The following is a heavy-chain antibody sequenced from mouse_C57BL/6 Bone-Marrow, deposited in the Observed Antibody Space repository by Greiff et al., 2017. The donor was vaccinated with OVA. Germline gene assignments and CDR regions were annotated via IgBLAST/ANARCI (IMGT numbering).Heavy chain of an antibody. D-gene: IGHD6-1*01. J-gene: IGHJ3*01. Sequence: VQLQQSGTDLVKPGASVKLSCKASGYTFTSYWMHWVKQRPGQGLEWIGNINPSNGGTNYNEKFKSKATLTVDKSSSPAYMQLSSLTSEDAAVYCCASYSGFAYWGQGTLVTVSA. V-gene: IGHV1-53*01. CDR2: INPSNGGT. CDR1: GYTFTSYW. CDR3: ASYSGFAY.